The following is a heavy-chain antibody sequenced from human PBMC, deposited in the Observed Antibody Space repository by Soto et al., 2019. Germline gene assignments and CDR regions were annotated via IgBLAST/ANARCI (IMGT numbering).Heavy chain of an antibody. CDR2: SSAFNGHT. Sequence: QVQLVQSGAEVKTPGASGKVSCKASGYTFRNYAISWVRQAPGQGLEWMGWSSAFNGHTNYAQKFQGRVTMTTDTSTSTAYMELRSLTSDDKAVYYCARGAATYPFDDWCQGTMVTVSS. CDR3: ARGAATYPFDD. CDR1: GYTFRNYA. D-gene: IGHD6-13*01. J-gene: IGHJ4*02. V-gene: IGHV1-18*01.